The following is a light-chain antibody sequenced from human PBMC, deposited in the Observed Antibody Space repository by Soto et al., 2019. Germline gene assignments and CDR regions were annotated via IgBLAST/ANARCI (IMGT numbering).Light chain of an antibody. CDR1: EDISTW. CDR3: QHADSFPIIT. V-gene: IGKV1-12*01. Sequence: DIQMTQSPSSVSASVGDRVTITCRSSEDISTWLAWYQQKPGKAPNLXXYAASSMQSGVPSRISGSGSGTDLTLTISSLQPEDFATYYCQHADSFPIITFGQGTRLEIK. CDR2: AAS. J-gene: IGKJ5*01.